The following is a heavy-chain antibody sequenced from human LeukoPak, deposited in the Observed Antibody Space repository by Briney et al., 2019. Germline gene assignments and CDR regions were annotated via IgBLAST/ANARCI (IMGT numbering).Heavy chain of an antibody. CDR2: ISSSSSYI. D-gene: IGHD1-14*01. Sequence: GGALRLSCAASGFTFRSYSMNWVRQAPGKGLEWVSSISSSSSYIYYADSVKGRFTISRDNAKNSLYLQMNSLRAEDTAVYYCARDDLPETDWALPGYYFDYWGQGTLVTVSS. V-gene: IGHV3-21*01. CDR3: ARDDLPETDWALPGYYFDY. CDR1: GFTFRSYS. J-gene: IGHJ4*02.